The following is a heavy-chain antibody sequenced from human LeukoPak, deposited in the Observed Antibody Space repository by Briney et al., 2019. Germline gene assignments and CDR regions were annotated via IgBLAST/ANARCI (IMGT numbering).Heavy chain of an antibody. Sequence: GGSLRLSCAASGFTFSSHWMTWIRQAPGKGLEWVASIKKDVGEKFYVDSVKGRSTISRDNAKNSLYLHMNSLRVEDTAVYYCARGPPYGSRSDYFDYWGQGTLVTVSS. CDR1: GFTFSSHW. D-gene: IGHD3-10*01. CDR2: IKKDVGEK. CDR3: ARGPPYGSRSDYFDY. V-gene: IGHV3-7*01. J-gene: IGHJ4*02.